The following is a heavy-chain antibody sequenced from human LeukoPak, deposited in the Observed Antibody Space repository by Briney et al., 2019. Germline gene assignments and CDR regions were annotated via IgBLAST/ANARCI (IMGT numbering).Heavy chain of an antibody. D-gene: IGHD3-10*01. CDR2: ISSSSSTI. CDR1: GFTFSSYS. V-gene: IGHV3-48*01. CDR3: AREEGLLWFGEPPGMDV. J-gene: IGHJ6*04. Sequence: GGSLRLSCAASGFTFSSYSMNWVRQAPGKGLEWVSYISSSSSTIYYADSVKGRFTISRDNAKNSLYLQMNSLRAEDTAVYYCAREEGLLWFGEPPGMDVWGKGTTVTVSS.